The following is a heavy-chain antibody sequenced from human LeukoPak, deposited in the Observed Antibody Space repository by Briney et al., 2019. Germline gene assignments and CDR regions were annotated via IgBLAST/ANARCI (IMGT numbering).Heavy chain of an antibody. D-gene: IGHD2-21*02. V-gene: IGHV1-18*01. CDR1: GYIITTYA. J-gene: IGHJ5*02. CDR3: AKDFRAYCGGDCYSPLDL. CDR2: ISAYNGNT. Sequence: ASVKVSCKASGYIITTYAFTLVRQAPGQGLEWMGWISAYNGNTNYAQKFQGRVTMTTDTSTSTAYMELRSLRSDDTAVYFCAKDFRAYCGGDCYSPLDLWGQGTLVTVSS.